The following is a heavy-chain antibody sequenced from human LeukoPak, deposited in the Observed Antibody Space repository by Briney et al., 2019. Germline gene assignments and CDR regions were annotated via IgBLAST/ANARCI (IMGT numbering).Heavy chain of an antibody. V-gene: IGHV4-4*07. J-gene: IGHJ3*02. CDR3: ARADTSVRGGAFDI. CDR1: GGSISSYY. D-gene: IGHD3-10*02. Sequence: PSETLSLTCTGSGGSISSYYWSWIRQPAGEGLEWIGRLHTSGSTNYNPSLKSRVTISVDTSKNQFSLKLSSVTAADTAVYYCARADTSVRGGAFDIWGQGTMVTVSS. CDR2: LHTSGST.